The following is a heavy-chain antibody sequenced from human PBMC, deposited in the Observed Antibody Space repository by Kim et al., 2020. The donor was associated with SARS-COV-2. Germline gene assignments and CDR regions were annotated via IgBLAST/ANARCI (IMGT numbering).Heavy chain of an antibody. CDR2: IIPIFGSA. V-gene: IGHV1-69*06. D-gene: IGHD5-12*01. Sequence: SVKVSCKASGGTFSSYAISWVRQAPGQGLEWMGGIIPIFGSANYAQKFQGRVTITADKSTSTAYMELSSLRSEDTAMYYCARSIFGGYRGYDNRDPSPYYYGMDVWGQGTTVTVSS. J-gene: IGHJ6*02. CDR3: ARSIFGGYRGYDNRDPSPYYYGMDV. CDR1: GGTFSSYA.